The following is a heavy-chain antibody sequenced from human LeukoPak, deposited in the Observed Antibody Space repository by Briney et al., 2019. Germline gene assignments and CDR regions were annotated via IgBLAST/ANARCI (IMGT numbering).Heavy chain of an antibody. CDR1: GGTFSSYA. CDR3: ARGPRYSASYNY. D-gene: IGHD1-26*01. V-gene: IGHV1-8*02. J-gene: IGHJ4*02. Sequence: ASVKVSCKASGGTFSSYAISWVRQATGQGLEWMAWMNPKSANTGYAQKFQGRVTVTRNTSISTAYMELNGLRSDDTAVYYCARGPRYSASYNYWGQGTLVTVSS. CDR2: MNPKSANT.